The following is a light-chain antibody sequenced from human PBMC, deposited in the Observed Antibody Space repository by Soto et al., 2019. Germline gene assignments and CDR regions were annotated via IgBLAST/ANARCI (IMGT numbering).Light chain of an antibody. CDR1: QSISSW. CDR2: DAS. Sequence: DIQMTQPPSTLSASVGDRYTITCRASQSISSWLAWYQQKPGKXPKXXIYDASSLESGVPSRFSGSGSGTELTITISSLQPDDCETYDCQQYNSYSWTFGQGTKVDI. CDR3: QQYNSYSWT. V-gene: IGKV1-5*01. J-gene: IGKJ1*01.